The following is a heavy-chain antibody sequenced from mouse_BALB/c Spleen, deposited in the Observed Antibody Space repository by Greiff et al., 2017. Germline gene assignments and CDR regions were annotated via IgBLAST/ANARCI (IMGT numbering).Heavy chain of an antibody. V-gene: IGHV2-6-5*01. CDR1: GFSLTDCG. D-gene: IGHD2-4*01. CDR2: IRGGGST. Sequence: QVQLKESGPGLVAPSQSLSITCTVSGFSLTDCGVSWIRQSPGKGLEWLGVIRGGGSTYYNSALKSRLIISKDNSKSQVFLKMTSVETDDTAMYYCAKHDDYHCDAMDYWGQGTSVTVSS. CDR3: AKHDDYHCDAMDY. J-gene: IGHJ4*01.